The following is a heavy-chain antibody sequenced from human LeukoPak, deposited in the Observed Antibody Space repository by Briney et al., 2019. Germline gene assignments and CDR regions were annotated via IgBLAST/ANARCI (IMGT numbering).Heavy chain of an antibody. V-gene: IGHV3-23*01. CDR2: ISGSGGST. Sequence: GGSLRLSCAASGFTFSNYAMSWVRQAPGKGLEWVSVISGSGGSTYYADSVKGRFTVSRDNSKNTLYLQMNSLRAEDTAVYYCAKCRGSAWNNDYRGQGTLVTVSS. CDR3: AKCRGSAWNNDY. D-gene: IGHD1/OR15-1a*01. CDR1: GFTFSNYA. J-gene: IGHJ4*02.